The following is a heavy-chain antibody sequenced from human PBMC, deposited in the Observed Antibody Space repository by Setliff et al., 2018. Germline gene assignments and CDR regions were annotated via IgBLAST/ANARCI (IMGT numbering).Heavy chain of an antibody. V-gene: IGHV1-18*01. D-gene: IGHD2-15*01. Sequence: ASVKVSCKASGYTFTNYGISWVRQAPGQGLEWMGWISAYNGNTNYAQKLQGRVTMTTDTSTSTAYMELRSLRSYDTAVYYCARVPLPLDIVVVVAATPLEYYYYMDVWGKGTTVTV. CDR3: ARVPLPLDIVVVVAATPLEYYYYMDV. CDR2: ISAYNGNT. J-gene: IGHJ6*03. CDR1: GYTFTNYG.